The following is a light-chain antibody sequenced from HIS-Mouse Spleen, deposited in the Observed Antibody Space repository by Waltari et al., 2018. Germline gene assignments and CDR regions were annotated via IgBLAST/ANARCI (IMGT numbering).Light chain of an antibody. CDR3: AAWDDSLSGPV. CDR2: RNN. V-gene: IGLV1-47*01. J-gene: IGLJ3*02. Sequence: QSVLTQPPSASGTPGQRVTISCSGSSSNIGSNYVYWYQQLPGTAPKLLIYRNNQRPSGVPDRFSGSKSGTSAPMAISGLRSEDEAYYYCAAWDDSLSGPVFGGGTKLTVL. CDR1: SSNIGSNY.